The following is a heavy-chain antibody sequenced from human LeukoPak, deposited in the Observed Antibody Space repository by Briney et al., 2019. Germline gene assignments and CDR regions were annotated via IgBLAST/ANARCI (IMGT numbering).Heavy chain of an antibody. CDR2: NHYSGGT. V-gene: IGHV4-59*01. Sequence: SETLPLTCTVSGASMFNYYWSWIRQSPGKGLEWIGFNHYSGGTSYKPSLKSRVTISLDTTKNQFSLKLTSVTAADTAVYYCARAPKYYYMDLWGKGTTVTVSS. CDR3: ARAPKYYYMDL. J-gene: IGHJ6*03. CDR1: GASMFNYY.